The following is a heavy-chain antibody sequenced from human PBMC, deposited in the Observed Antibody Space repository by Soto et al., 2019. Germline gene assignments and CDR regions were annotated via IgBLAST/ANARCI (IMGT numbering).Heavy chain of an antibody. D-gene: IGHD2-15*01. CDR1: GGTFSTYS. V-gene: IGHV1-69*02. CDR3: AKEAYCSAGSCLDDAFDI. J-gene: IGHJ3*02. CDR2: IIPVLGLA. Sequence: QVQLVQSGAEVKKPGSSVKVSCKASGGTFSTYSITWVRQAPGQGPEWMGRIIPVLGLANYAQKFHGRVTITADKSTSTAYMVLSSLRSEDTAVYYCAKEAYCSAGSCLDDAFDIWGQGTMVTVSS.